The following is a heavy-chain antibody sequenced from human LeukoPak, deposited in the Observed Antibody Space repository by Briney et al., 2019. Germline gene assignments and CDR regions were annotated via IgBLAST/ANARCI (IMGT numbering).Heavy chain of an antibody. CDR1: GFTVSSNE. CDR3: ASAVSTEDSRDY. Sequence: GGSLRLSCAASGFTVSSNEMSWVRQAPGKGLEWVAVISYDGSNKCYADSVKGRFTISRDNSKNTLYLQMNSLRAEDTAVYYCASAVSTEDSRDYWGQGTLVTVSS. CDR2: ISYDGSNK. J-gene: IGHJ4*02. D-gene: IGHD3-22*01. V-gene: IGHV3-30-3*01.